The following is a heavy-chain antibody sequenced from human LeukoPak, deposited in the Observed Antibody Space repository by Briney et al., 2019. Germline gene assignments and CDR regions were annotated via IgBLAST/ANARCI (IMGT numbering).Heavy chain of an antibody. CDR2: IYYSGST. CDR1: GGSISSGGYS. CDR3: ARVTTVTHYYYYMDV. Sequence: SETLSLTCAVSGGSISSGGYSWSWIRQPPGKGLEWIGYIYYSGSTNYNPSLKSRVTISVDTSKNQFSLKLSSVTAADTAVYYCARVTTVTHYYYYMDVWGKGTTVTVSS. V-gene: IGHV4-61*08. J-gene: IGHJ6*03. D-gene: IGHD4-11*01.